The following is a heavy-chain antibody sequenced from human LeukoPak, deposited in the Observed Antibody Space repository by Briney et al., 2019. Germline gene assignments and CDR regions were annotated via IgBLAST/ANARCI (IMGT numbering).Heavy chain of an antibody. V-gene: IGHV1-69-2*01. D-gene: IGHD1-26*01. CDR1: GYTFTDYY. CDR2: VDPEDGET. CDR3: ATARIVGATNTFDY. J-gene: IGHJ4*02. Sequence: ASVKVSCKVSGYTFTDYYMHWVQQAPGKGLEWMGLVDPEDGETIYAEKFQGRVTITADTSTDTAYMELSSLRSEDTAVYYCATARIVGATNTFDYWGQGTLVIVSS.